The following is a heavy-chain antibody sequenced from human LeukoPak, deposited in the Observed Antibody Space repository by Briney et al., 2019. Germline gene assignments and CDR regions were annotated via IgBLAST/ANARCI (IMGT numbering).Heavy chain of an antibody. CDR3: AKGTKPVMTIPAY. V-gene: IGHV3-21*04. CDR1: GFTFSSFS. J-gene: IGHJ4*02. CDR2: TSSSSAYT. D-gene: IGHD1/OR15-1a*01. Sequence: GGSLRLSCAASGFTFSSFSMIWVRQAPGKGLEWVSSTSSSSAYTFYAESGKGRFTISRDNAKNSLFLQMNSLRAEDTAMYYCAKGTKPVMTIPAYWGQGILVTVSS.